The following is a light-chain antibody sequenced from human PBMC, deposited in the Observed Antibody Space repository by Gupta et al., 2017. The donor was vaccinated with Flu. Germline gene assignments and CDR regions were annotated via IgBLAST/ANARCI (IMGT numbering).Light chain of an antibody. V-gene: IGKV3-11*01. CDR2: ESF. CDR3: PQRSNGPQAYS. CDR1: QSVGDS. J-gene: IGKJ2*01. Sequence: EIVLTQSPATLSLSPGDSATLSCRASQSVGDSLAWYQQKPGQAPSLLSYESFKRATGLPARFSGSGSGTDFSLSISSLETEDFAVYYCPQRSNGPQAYSCGQGTKLEVK.